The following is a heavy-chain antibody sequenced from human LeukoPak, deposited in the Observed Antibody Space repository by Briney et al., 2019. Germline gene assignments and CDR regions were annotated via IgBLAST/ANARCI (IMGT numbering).Heavy chain of an antibody. CDR3: ARRLDP. CDR1: GFTFSSYS. V-gene: IGHV3-48*01. Sequence: GGSLRLSCAASGFTFSSYSMNWVRQAPGKWLEWVSYISSSSSTIYYPDSVKGRFTISRDKAKNSLYLQMNSLRAEDTDVYYCARRLDPWGQGTLVTVSS. J-gene: IGHJ5*02. CDR2: ISSSSSTI.